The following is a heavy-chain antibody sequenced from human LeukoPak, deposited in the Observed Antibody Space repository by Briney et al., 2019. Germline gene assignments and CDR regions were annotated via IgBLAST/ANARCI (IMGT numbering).Heavy chain of an antibody. V-gene: IGHV3-23*01. J-gene: IGHJ4*02. CDR3: AMPLERYTYGGNFDY. CDR1: GFTFSSYA. Sequence: GGSLRLSCEASGFTFSSYAMSWVRQAPGKGLAWVSVISSSADSTYYADSVKGRFTISRDNSKNTLYLQMNNLRAEETAVYYWAMPLERYTYGGNFDYWGQGILVTVSS. D-gene: IGHD4-23*01. CDR2: ISSSADST.